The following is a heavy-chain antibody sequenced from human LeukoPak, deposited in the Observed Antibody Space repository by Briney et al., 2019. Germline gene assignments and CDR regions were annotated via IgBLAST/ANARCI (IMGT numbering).Heavy chain of an antibody. V-gene: IGHV1-69*05. J-gene: IGHJ4*02. CDR1: GGTFSSHA. D-gene: IGHD4-17*01. CDR2: IIPIFGTA. Sequence: SVKVSCKASGGTFSSHAISWVRQAPGQGLEWMGRIIPIFGTANYAQKFRGRVTITTDESTSTAYMELSSLRSEDTAVYYCAREELGHDYGDPTSHFDYWGQGTLVTVSS. CDR3: AREELGHDYGDPTSHFDY.